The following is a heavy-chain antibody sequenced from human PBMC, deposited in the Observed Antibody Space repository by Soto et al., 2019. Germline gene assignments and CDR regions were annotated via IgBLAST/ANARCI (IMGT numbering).Heavy chain of an antibody. CDR3: ATDSYCTNGVCYGALDY. D-gene: IGHD2-8*01. V-gene: IGHV3-30*03. CDR1: GFTFSSYG. CDR2: ISYDGSNK. Sequence: QVQLVESGGGVVQPGRSLRLSCAASGFTFSSYGMHWVRQAPGKGLEWVAVISYDGSNKYYADSVKGRFTISRDNSKNTLYLQMNSLRAEDTAVYYCATDSYCTNGVCYGALDYWGQGTLVTVSS. J-gene: IGHJ4*02.